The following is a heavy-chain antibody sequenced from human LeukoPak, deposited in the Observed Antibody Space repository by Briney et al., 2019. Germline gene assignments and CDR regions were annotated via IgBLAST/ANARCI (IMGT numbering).Heavy chain of an antibody. J-gene: IGHJ5*02. D-gene: IGHD6-13*01. Sequence: SQTLSLTCAISGDSVSSNSAAWNWIRQSPSRGLEWLGRTYYRSKWYNDYAVSVKSRITINPDTSKNQFSLQLNSVTPEDTAVYYCARGGRRAAGTLGWFDPWGQGTLVTVSS. CDR2: TYYRSKWYN. V-gene: IGHV6-1*01. CDR3: ARGGRRAAGTLGWFDP. CDR1: GDSVSSNSAA.